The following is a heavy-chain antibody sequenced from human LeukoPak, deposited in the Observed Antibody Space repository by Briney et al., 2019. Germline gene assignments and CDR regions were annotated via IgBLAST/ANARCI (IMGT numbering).Heavy chain of an antibody. CDR1: GYTFTSYY. CDR2: INPSGGST. Sequence: GASVKVSCKASGYTFTSYYMHWVRQAPGQGLEWMGIINPSGGSTSYAQKFQGRVTMTRDTSTSTVYMELSSLRSDDTAVYYCATDPITMVRGVIIEGFDPWGQGTLVTVSS. V-gene: IGHV1-46*01. J-gene: IGHJ5*02. CDR3: ATDPITMVRGVIIEGFDP. D-gene: IGHD3-10*01.